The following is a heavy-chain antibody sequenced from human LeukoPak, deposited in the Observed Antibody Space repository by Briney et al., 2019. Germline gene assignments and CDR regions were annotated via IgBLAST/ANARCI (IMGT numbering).Heavy chain of an antibody. J-gene: IGHJ4*02. CDR3: ARESQGQRGSGFDY. CDR1: GFTFSSYE. V-gene: IGHV3-48*03. Sequence: PGGSLRLSCAASGFTFSSYEMNWVRQAPGKGLEWVSYISSSGSTIYYADSVKGRFTISRDNAKNSLYLQMNSLRAEDTAVYYCARESQGQRGSGFDYWGQGTLVTVSS. CDR2: ISSSGSTI. D-gene: IGHD3-10*01.